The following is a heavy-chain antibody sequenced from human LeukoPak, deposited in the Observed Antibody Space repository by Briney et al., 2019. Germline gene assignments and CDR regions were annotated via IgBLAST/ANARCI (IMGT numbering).Heavy chain of an antibody. Sequence: GGSLRLSCAASGFTFSSYGMHWVRQAPGRGLEWTSYITGSGDTIYYADSVKGRFTISRDNAKNSLFLQMNSLTADDTAVYYCARERTTIVSGTTIGAYWGQGTLVTVSS. CDR1: GFTFSSYG. CDR2: ITGSGDTI. D-gene: IGHD2/OR15-2a*01. CDR3: ARERTTIVSGTTIGAY. J-gene: IGHJ4*02. V-gene: IGHV3-48*04.